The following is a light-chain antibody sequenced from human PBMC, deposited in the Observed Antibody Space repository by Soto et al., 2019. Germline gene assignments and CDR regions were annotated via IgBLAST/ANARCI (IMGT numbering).Light chain of an antibody. J-gene: IGLJ1*01. V-gene: IGLV2-14*03. Sequence: QSALTQPTSVSGSPGQSISISCTGNHNDIGTYDYVSWYQQHPGRAPRLLIHGGTTRASGISDRFSASKSGLTASLTISGLQPEDEADYYCSSFTSNRIYVFGPGTKLTVL. CDR3: SSFTSNRIYV. CDR1: HNDIGTYDY. CDR2: GGT.